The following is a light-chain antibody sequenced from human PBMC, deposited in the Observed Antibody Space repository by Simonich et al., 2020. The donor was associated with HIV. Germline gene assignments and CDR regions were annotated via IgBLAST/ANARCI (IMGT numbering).Light chain of an antibody. J-gene: IGLJ3*02. CDR1: SSDVGGYKY. V-gene: IGLV2-11*01. CDR3: CSYAGSYTV. CDR2: DVR. Sequence: QSALTQPRSVSGSPGQSVTISCTGTSSDVGGYKYVSWYQQHPGKAPKLMIYDVRKRPSGGPYRFSGSKSGNTASLTISGLQAEDEADYYCCSYAGSYTVFGGGTKLTVL.